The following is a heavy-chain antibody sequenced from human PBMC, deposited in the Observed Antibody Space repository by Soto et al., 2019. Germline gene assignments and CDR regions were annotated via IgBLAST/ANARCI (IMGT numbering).Heavy chain of an antibody. J-gene: IGHJ4*02. CDR2: ISVYNGHI. CDR3: ATHSRDNSAYDY. Sequence: QAQLVQSGSEVKKPGASVKVSCKASGYIFNSNGISWVRQAPGQGLEWMGWISVYNGHINLAQRVQDRVTMTTDTSTSTTYMELRSLRSDDTAVYYCATHSRDNSAYDYWGQGTLVTVSS. CDR1: GYIFNSNG. D-gene: IGHD3-22*01. V-gene: IGHV1-18*04.